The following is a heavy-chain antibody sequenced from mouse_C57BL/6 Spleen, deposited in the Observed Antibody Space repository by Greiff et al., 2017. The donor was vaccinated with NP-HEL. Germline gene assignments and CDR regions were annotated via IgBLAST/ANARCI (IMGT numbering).Heavy chain of an antibody. CDR2: FHPYNDDT. CDR1: GYTFTTYP. Sequence: QVQLQQSGAELVKPGASVKMSCKASGYTFTTYPIEWMKQNHGKSLEWIGNFHPYNDDTKYNEKFKGKATLTVEKASSTVYLELSRLTSDDSAVYYCARRLNYYGSSGDYFDYWGQGTTLTVSS. J-gene: IGHJ2*01. V-gene: IGHV1-47*01. CDR3: ARRLNYYGSSGDYFDY. D-gene: IGHD1-1*01.